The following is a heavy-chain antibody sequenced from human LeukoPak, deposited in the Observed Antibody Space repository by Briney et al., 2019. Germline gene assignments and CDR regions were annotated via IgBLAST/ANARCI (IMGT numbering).Heavy chain of an antibody. D-gene: IGHD3-16*01. J-gene: IGHJ4*02. CDR2: INHSGST. Sequence: EPSGTLSLTCAVYGGSFSGYYWSWIRQPPGKGLEWIGEINHSGSTNYNPSLKSRVTISVDTSKNQFSLKLSSVTAADTAVYYCARDLIGGPDYWGQGTQVTVSS. V-gene: IGHV4-34*01. CDR1: GGSFSGYY. CDR3: ARDLIGGPDY.